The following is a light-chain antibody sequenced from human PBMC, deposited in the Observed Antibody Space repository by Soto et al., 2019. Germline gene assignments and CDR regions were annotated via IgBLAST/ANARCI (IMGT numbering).Light chain of an antibody. Sequence: DIQMTQSPSSLSASVGDRVTITFRTSRNVYGFMNWYQQRPGRAPKFLISAASTLESGVPSRFSGSGSGTDFTLTISSLLPEDVATYYCQQSYDNPYTFGQGTKVDIK. CDR2: AAS. V-gene: IGKV1-39*01. CDR1: RNVYGF. J-gene: IGKJ2*01. CDR3: QQSYDNPYT.